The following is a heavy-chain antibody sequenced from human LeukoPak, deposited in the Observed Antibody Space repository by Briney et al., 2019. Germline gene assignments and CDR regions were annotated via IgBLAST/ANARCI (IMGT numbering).Heavy chain of an antibody. D-gene: IGHD3-3*01. CDR1: GFTFGDYA. V-gene: IGHV3-49*04. Sequence: GGSLRLSCTASGFTFGDYAMSWVRQAPGKGLEWVGFIRSKAYGGTTEYAASVKGRFTISRDDSKSIAYLQMNSLKTEDTAVHYCTRSYGFWSGYFDYWGQGTLVTVSS. J-gene: IGHJ4*02. CDR2: IRSKAYGGTT. CDR3: TRSYGFWSGYFDY.